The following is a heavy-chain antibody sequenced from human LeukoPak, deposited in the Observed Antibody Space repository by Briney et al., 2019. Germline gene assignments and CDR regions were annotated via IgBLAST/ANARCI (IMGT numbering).Heavy chain of an antibody. D-gene: IGHD3-10*01. CDR2: ISAYNGNT. V-gene: IGHV1-18*01. CDR3: ARDQITMVRGAVFDY. Sequence: ASVKVSCKASGYTFTSYGISWVRQAPGQGLEWMGWISAYNGNTNYAQKLQGRVTMTTDTSTSTAYMELRRLRSDDTAVYYCARDQITMVRGAVFDYWGQGTLVTVSS. CDR1: GYTFTSYG. J-gene: IGHJ4*02.